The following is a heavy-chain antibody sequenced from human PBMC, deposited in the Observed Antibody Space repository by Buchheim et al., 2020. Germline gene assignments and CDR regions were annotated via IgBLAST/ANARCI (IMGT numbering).Heavy chain of an antibody. CDR3: ARCRRAGTFYYYDYGMDV. D-gene: IGHD1-1*01. CDR1: GGSFSGYY. V-gene: IGHV4-34*01. J-gene: IGHJ6*02. Sequence: QVQLQQWGAGLLKPSETLSLTCAVYGGSFSGYYWSWIRQPPGKGLEWIGEINHSGSTNYNPSLKSRVTISVDTSKNQFSLKLSSVTAADTGVYYCARCRRAGTFYYYDYGMDVWGQGTT. CDR2: INHSGST.